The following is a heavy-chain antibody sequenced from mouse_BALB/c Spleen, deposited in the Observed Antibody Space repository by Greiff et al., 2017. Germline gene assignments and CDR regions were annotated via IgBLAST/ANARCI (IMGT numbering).Heavy chain of an antibody. Sequence: EVQLVESGGDLVKPGGSLKLSCAASGFTFSSYGMSWVRQTPDKRLEWVATISSGGSYTYYPDSVKGRFTISRDNAKNTLYLQMSSLKSEDTAMYYCAREGGVDSSGYEFAYWGQGTLGTVSA. CDR1: GFTFSSYG. CDR3: AREGGVDSSGYEFAY. J-gene: IGHJ3*01. D-gene: IGHD3-2*01. V-gene: IGHV5-6*01. CDR2: ISSGGSYT.